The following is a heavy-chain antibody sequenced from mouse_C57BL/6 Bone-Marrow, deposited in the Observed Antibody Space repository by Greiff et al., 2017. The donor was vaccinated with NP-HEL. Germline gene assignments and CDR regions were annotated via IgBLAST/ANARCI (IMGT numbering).Heavy chain of an antibody. J-gene: IGHJ3*01. D-gene: IGHD2-3*01. CDR2: IWGVGSA. V-gene: IGHV2-6*01. CDR1: GFSLTSYG. Sequence: VKLVESGPGLVAPSQSLSLTCTVSGFSLTSYGVDWVRQSPGKGLEWLGVIWGVGSANYNSALKSRLSISKDNSKSQVFLKMNSLQTDDTAMYYCATHDGYYPFAYWGQGTLVTVSA. CDR3: ATHDGYYPFAY.